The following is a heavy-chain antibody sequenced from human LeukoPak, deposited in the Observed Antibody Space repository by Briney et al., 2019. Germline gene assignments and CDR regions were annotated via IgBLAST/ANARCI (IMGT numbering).Heavy chain of an antibody. D-gene: IGHD6-19*01. CDR3: ARPRDGTTGWYGLDY. CDR1: GFSFSLYW. Sequence: PGGSLRLSCAASGFSFSLYWMTWVRQAPGKGLEWVANMKPDGSQKYYVDSVKGRFTISRDDAENSLYLQMNSLRADDTAVYYCARPRDGTTGWYGLDYWGQGTLVTVSS. J-gene: IGHJ4*02. V-gene: IGHV3-7*01. CDR2: MKPDGSQK.